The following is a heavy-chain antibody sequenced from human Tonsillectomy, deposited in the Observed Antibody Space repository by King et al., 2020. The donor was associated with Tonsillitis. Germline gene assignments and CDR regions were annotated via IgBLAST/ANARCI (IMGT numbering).Heavy chain of an antibody. Sequence: LQLQESGPGLVKPSETLSLICTVSGDSIRSSAYYWGWIRQPPGKELEWIGSIYNGGSTYQNPSLKSRVIISVDTSKNQFSLKLNSVTAADTAIYYCARRGHSYGQYDYCGQGTLVTVSS. CDR1: GDSIRSSAYY. CDR2: IYNGGST. CDR3: ARRGHSYGQYDY. J-gene: IGHJ4*02. V-gene: IGHV4-39*07. D-gene: IGHD5-18*01.